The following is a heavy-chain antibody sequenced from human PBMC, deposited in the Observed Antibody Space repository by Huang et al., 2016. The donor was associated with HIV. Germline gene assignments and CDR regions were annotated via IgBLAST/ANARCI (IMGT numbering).Heavy chain of an antibody. Sequence: QVQLQQWGAGLLKPSGALSLKCAVYGGSLRDHYWTWIRLSPGKRLEWIGELNHRGHANYNPSLRSRVTMSVDMSKNQFSLNLTSLTAAETAVYYCAPPRMTATSSDSTWSFFDSWGQGTLVIVSS. CDR1: GGSLRDHY. CDR3: APPRMTATSSDSTWSFFDS. D-gene: IGHD2-21*02. CDR2: LNHRGHA. V-gene: IGHV4-34*02. J-gene: IGHJ4*02.